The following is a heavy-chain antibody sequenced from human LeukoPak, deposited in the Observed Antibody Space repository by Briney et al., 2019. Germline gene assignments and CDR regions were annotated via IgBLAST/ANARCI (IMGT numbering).Heavy chain of an antibody. Sequence: GGSLRLSCAASGFTFSSYSMNWVRQAPGKGLEWVSSISSSSSYIYYADSVKGRFTISRDNAKNSLYLQMNSLRAEDTAVYYCVRDIAVAANHDSWGQGTLVTVSS. CDR2: ISSSSSYI. J-gene: IGHJ4*02. V-gene: IGHV3-21*01. D-gene: IGHD6-19*01. CDR3: VRDIAVAANHDS. CDR1: GFTFSSYS.